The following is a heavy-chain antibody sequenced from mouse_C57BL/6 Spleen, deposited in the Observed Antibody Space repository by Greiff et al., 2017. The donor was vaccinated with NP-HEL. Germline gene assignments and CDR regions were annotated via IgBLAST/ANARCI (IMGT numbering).Heavy chain of an antibody. CDR1: GYAFSSSW. J-gene: IGHJ1*03. CDR3: ARGGANYYGYFDV. V-gene: IGHV1-82*01. CDR2: IYPGDGDT. Sequence: QVQLQQSGPELVKPGASVKISCKASGYAFSSSWMNWVKQRPGKGLEWIGRIYPGDGDTNYNGKFKGKATLTADKSSSTAYMQLSSLTSEDSAVYFCARGGANYYGYFDVWGTGTTVTVSS.